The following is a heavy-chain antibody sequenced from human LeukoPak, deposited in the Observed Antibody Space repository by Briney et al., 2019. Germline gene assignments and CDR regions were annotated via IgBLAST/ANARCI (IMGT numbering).Heavy chain of an antibody. CDR2: IYYSGST. Sequence: SETLSLTCTVSGGSMSSYYWSWIRQPPGKGLECIGYIYYSGSTNYNPSLKSRVTISVDTSKNQFSLKLSSVTAADTAVYYCARDRCSGGSCHSDYWGQGTLVTVSS. V-gene: IGHV4-59*01. CDR3: ARDRCSGGSCHSDY. D-gene: IGHD2-15*01. J-gene: IGHJ4*02. CDR1: GGSMSSYY.